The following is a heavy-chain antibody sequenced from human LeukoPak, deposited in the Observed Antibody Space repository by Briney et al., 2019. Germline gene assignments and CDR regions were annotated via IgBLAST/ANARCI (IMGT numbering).Heavy chain of an antibody. CDR2: IHTAGN. CDR3: ARDGGFGGRRGDNLFDS. Sequence: GGSLRLSCAAYGITVSLNYMSWVRQAPGKGLEWVSAIHTAGNSHADSVKGRFIISRDTSANTLHLQMNSLRPDDTAVYYCARDGGFGGRRGDNLFDSWGQGTLVTVSS. J-gene: IGHJ5*01. D-gene: IGHD3-16*01. CDR1: GITVSLNY. V-gene: IGHV3-66*02.